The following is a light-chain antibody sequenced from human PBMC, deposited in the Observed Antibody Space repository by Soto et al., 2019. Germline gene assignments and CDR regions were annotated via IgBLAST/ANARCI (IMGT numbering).Light chain of an antibody. CDR3: QKYSSVPV. Sequence: DIQMTQSPPSLSASVGDRVTITCRASQGIRNFVAWYQQKPGKAPNLLIYAASTLQSGVPSRFSGSGSGTDFTLTNNRRPPEDVATYSCQKYSSVPVFGPGTKVEIK. CDR1: QGIRNF. J-gene: IGKJ3*01. CDR2: AAS. V-gene: IGKV1-27*01.